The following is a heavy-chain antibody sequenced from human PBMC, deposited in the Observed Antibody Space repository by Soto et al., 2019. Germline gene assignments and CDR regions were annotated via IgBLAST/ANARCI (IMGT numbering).Heavy chain of an antibody. CDR3: ARAMVVTQNWFDP. CDR2: IYYSGST. CDR1: GGSISSGNYY. J-gene: IGHJ5*02. V-gene: IGHV4-30-4*01. Sequence: SETLSLTSTVSGGSISSGNYYWRWITQPPGKGLEWIGYIYYSGSTYYNPSLKSRVTISVDTSKNQFSLKLSSVTAADTAVYYCARAMVVTQNWFDPWGQGTLVTVS. D-gene: IGHD2-21*02.